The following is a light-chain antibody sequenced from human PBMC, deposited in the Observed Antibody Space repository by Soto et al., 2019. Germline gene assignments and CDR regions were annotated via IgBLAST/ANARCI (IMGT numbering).Light chain of an antibody. CDR2: DVT. Sequence: QSALTQPRSVSGSPGQSVTISCTGTSSDVGGYNFVSWYQHHPGEAHKLMIFDVTKRPSGVPDRFSGSKSANTASLTISRLQAEDEADYYCCLYANSYLQFGGGTKVPVL. J-gene: IGLJ2*01. CDR3: CLYANSYLQ. CDR1: SSDVGGYNF. V-gene: IGLV2-11*01.